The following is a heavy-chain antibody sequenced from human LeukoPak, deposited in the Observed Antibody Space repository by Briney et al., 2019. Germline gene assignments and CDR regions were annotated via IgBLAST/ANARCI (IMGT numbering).Heavy chain of an antibody. J-gene: IGHJ5*02. Sequence: ASVKVSCKASGYTFTGDYMHWVRQAPGQGLEWMGWINPNNGGTNYAQKFQGRVTMTRDTSISTAYMELSRLRSDDTAVYYCARGSGIAAAGTGAYNWFDPWGQGTLVTVSS. CDR3: ARGSGIAAAGTGAYNWFDP. D-gene: IGHD6-13*01. CDR1: GYTFTGDY. CDR2: INPNNGGT. V-gene: IGHV1-2*02.